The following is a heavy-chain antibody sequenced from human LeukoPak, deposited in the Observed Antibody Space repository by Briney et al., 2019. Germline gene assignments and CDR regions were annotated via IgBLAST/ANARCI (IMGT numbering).Heavy chain of an antibody. V-gene: IGHV3-7*03. D-gene: IGHD6-19*01. J-gene: IGHJ4*02. CDR3: AREFGIAVAGIGRGFDY. CDR2: IKQDGSEK. CDR1: GLTFSSYW. Sequence: GGSLRLSCAASGLTFSSYWMSWVRQAPGKGLEWVANIKQDGSEKYYVDSVKGRFTISRDNAKNSLYLQMNSLRAEDTAVYYCAREFGIAVAGIGRGFDYWGQGTLVTVSS.